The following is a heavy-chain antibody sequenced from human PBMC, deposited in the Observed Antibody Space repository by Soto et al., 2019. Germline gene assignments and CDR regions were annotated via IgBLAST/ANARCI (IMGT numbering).Heavy chain of an antibody. CDR2: ISAYNGNT. CDR1: GYTFTSYG. D-gene: IGHD4-17*01. J-gene: IGHJ5*02. V-gene: IGHV1-18*01. Sequence: QVPLVQSGAEVKKPGASVKVSCKASGYTFTSYGISWVRQAPGQGLEWMGWISAYNGNTNYAQKLQCRVTMTTDTSTSTAYMELRSLRSDDTAVYYCARAGRVGLTVTTVPYWFDPWGQGTLVTVSS. CDR3: ARAGRVGLTVTTVPYWFDP.